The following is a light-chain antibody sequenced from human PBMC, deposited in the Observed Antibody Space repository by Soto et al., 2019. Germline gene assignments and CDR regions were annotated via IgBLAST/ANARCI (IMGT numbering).Light chain of an antibody. CDR3: QQRYEWPPIN. CDR1: RSVGIY. V-gene: IGKV3-11*01. CDR2: DTS. Sequence: EIVLTQLPATLSVYPVAVAKLSWRSSRSVGIYLAWYQQKPGQVPWLLIYDTSNRATGIPARFSGTGSGTDFTLTISSLEPEDFAVYYCQQRYEWPPINCGQGKRRAIK. J-gene: IGKJ5*01.